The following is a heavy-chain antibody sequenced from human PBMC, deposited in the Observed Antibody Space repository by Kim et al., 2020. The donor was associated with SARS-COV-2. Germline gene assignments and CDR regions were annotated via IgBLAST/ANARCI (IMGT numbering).Heavy chain of an antibody. CDR3: ARGQLAVDYYYCGMDV. J-gene: IGHJ6*02. Sequence: RKRLVTISVDTSKNQFSLKLSSVTAADTAVYYCARGQLAVDYYYCGMDVWGQGTTVTVSS. V-gene: IGHV4-34*01. D-gene: IGHD1-1*01.